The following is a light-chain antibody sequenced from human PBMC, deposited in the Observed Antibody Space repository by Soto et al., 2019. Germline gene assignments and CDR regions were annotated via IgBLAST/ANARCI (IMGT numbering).Light chain of an antibody. CDR2: EVS. CDR1: RSDVGGYNY. J-gene: IGLJ3*02. Sequence: QSARTQPASVSGSPGQSITISGTETRSDVGGYNYVSWYQQHPGKAPKLMIYEVSNRPSGVSNRFSGSKSGNTASLTISGLQAEDEADYYCSSYTSSSTRVFGGGTKLTVL. V-gene: IGLV2-14*01. CDR3: SSYTSSSTRV.